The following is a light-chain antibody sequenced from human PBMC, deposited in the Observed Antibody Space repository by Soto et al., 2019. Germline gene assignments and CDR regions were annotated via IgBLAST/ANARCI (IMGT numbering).Light chain of an antibody. CDR3: QQYYTNALT. Sequence: DIVMTKSPDSLAVFLGARAAINCKSSHSVLYISNNKNYLARYQQKPGQPPQLLIYWTSTREWGVPDRFSGSGSGTDFTLTISSLQAEDVAVYYCQQYYTNALTFGGGTKVGVK. J-gene: IGKJ4*01. CDR2: WTS. CDR1: HSVLYISNNKNY. V-gene: IGKV4-1*01.